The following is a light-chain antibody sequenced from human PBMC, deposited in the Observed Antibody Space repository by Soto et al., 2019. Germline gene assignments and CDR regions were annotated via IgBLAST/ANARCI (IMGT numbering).Light chain of an antibody. CDR3: QNYNGAGLT. CDR2: AAS. V-gene: IGKV1-27*01. J-gene: IGKJ4*01. CDR1: QGTNNY. Sequence: DIQLTQSPSSLSASVGDRVTITCRASQGTNNYLAWYQQKPGKVPKLLIYAASTLQSGVPSRFSGRGSGTDFTLTISSLQPEDVASYYCQNYNGAGLTFGGGTKVEIK.